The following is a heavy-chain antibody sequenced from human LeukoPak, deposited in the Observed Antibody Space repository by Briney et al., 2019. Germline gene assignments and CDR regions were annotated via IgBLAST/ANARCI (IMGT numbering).Heavy chain of an antibody. D-gene: IGHD3-3*01. J-gene: IGHJ4*02. CDR3: ATDHRYYDFWSGYYMY. CDR1: GYTLTELS. Sequence: ASVKVSCKVSGYTLTELSMHWVRQAPGKGLEWMGGFDPEDGETIYAQKFQGRVTMTEDTSTDTAYMELSSLRSEDTAVYYCATDHRYYDFWSGYYMYWGQGTLVTVSS. CDR2: FDPEDGET. V-gene: IGHV1-24*01.